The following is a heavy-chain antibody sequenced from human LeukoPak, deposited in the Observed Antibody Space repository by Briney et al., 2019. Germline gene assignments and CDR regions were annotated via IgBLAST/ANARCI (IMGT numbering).Heavy chain of an antibody. CDR2: INPNSGGT. CDR1: GYTFTGYY. J-gene: IGHJ4*02. D-gene: IGHD2-21*02. V-gene: IGHV1-2*02. Sequence: ASVKVSCKASGYTFTGYYMHWVRQAPGQGLEWMGWINPNSGGTNYAQKFQGRVTMTRDTSISTAYMELSRLRSDDTAVYYCARGKTMVYCGGDCYRFDNWGQGTLATVSS. CDR3: ARGKTMVYCGGDCYRFDN.